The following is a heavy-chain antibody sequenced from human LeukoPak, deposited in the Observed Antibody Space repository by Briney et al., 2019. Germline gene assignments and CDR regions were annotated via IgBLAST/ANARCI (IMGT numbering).Heavy chain of an antibody. CDR3: ARGPRGDYRNSFYYGMDV. V-gene: IGHV4-34*01. J-gene: IGHJ6*02. CDR2: INHSGST. Sequence: PSETLSLTCAVYGRSFSGYYWSWIRQPPGKGLEWIGEINHSGSTNYNPSLKSRVTMSVDTSKNQFSLKLSSVTAADTAVYYCARGPRGDYRNSFYYGMDVWGQGTTVTVSS. D-gene: IGHD4-17*01. CDR1: GRSFSGYY.